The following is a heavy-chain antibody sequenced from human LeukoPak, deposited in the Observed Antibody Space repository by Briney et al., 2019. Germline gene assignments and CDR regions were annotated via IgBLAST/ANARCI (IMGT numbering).Heavy chain of an antibody. CDR2: INHSGST. CDR1: GGSFSGYY. V-gene: IGHV4-34*01. J-gene: IGHJ4*02. D-gene: IGHD3-22*01. CDR3: ARALGPRYYDSSGLRVFDY. Sequence: PSETLSLTCAVCGGSFSGYYWSWIRQPPGKGLEWIGEINHSGSTNYNPSLKSRVTISVDTSKNQFSLKLSSVTAADTAVYYCARALGPRYYDSSGLRVFDYWGQGTLVTVSS.